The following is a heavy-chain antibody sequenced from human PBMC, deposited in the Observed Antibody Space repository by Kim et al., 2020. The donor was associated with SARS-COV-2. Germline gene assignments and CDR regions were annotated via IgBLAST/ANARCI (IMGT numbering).Heavy chain of an antibody. Sequence: YTTEYAPSGRGRFTISRDDSKNSRFLQMSSLKSDDTAVYYCVRDRAGAGDYWGQGALVTVSS. CDR2: YTT. J-gene: IGHJ4*02. V-gene: IGHV3-72*01. CDR3: VRDRAGAGDY.